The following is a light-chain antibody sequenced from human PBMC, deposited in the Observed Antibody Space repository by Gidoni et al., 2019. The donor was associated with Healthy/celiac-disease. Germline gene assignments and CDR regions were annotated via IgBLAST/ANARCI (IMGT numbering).Light chain of an antibody. Sequence: ENVLTQFPATLSLSPGERATLPCRASQSVSSCLAWYQQKPGQAPRLLIYNASNRATGITARFSGSGSGTDFTLTISSLEPDDFAVYYCQQHSSSLYTFGRGTKLEIK. CDR3: QQHSSSLYT. J-gene: IGKJ2*01. CDR2: NAS. CDR1: QSVSSC. V-gene: IGKV3-11*01.